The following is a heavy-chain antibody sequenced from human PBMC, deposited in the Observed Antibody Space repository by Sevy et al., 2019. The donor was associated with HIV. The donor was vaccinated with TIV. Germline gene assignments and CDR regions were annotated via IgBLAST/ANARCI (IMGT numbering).Heavy chain of an antibody. J-gene: IGHJ4*02. CDR1: GDSVSSNSAA. D-gene: IGHD2-8*01. CDR2: TYYRSKWYN. Sequence: SQTLSLTCAISGDSVSSNSAAWNWIRQSPSRGLEWLGRTYYRSKWYNDYAVSVKSRITINPDTSKNQFSLQLNSVTPEDTAVYYCARGEYCTNGVCYGYVDWGQGTLVTVSS. CDR3: ARGEYCTNGVCYGYVD. V-gene: IGHV6-1*01.